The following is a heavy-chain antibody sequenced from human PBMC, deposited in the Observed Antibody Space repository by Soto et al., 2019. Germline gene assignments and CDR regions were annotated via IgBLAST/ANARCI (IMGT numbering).Heavy chain of an antibody. Sequence: SVKVSCKASGYTFTRYGINWVRQAPGQGLEWMGWISAHNGNTNYAQKLQGRVSVTADTSTSTAYMELRSLRSDDTAVYYCARLDDFWSGYYPLDYWGQGTLVTVS. CDR3: ARLDDFWSGYYPLDY. CDR1: GYTFTRYG. D-gene: IGHD3-3*01. CDR2: ISAHNGNT. J-gene: IGHJ4*02. V-gene: IGHV1-18*01.